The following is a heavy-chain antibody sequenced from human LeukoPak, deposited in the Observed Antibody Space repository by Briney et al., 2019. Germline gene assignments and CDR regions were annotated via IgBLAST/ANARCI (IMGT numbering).Heavy chain of an antibody. CDR2: INAGNGNT. V-gene: IGHV1-3*01. Sequence: GSSVKVSCKASGGTFSSYAISWVRQAPGQGLEWMGWINAGNGNTKYSQKFQGRVTITRDTSASTAYMELSSLRSEDTAVYYCARDLYGDFNFDYWGQGTLVTVSS. J-gene: IGHJ4*02. CDR3: ARDLYGDFNFDY. D-gene: IGHD4-17*01. CDR1: GGTFSSYA.